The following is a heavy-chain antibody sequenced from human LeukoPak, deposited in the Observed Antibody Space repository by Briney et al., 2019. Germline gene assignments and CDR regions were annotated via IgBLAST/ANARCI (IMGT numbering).Heavy chain of an antibody. V-gene: IGHV4-4*09. CDR3: ARGNELELDAFDI. CDR2: IYTSGST. J-gene: IGHJ3*02. Sequence: PSGTLSLTCTVSGVSLSSYNWSWIRQPPGKGLEWIWYIYTSGSTNYNPSHKSRVTISVDTSKNKFTLKLSSVTAADTAVYYCARGNELELDAFDIWGQGTMVTVSS. CDR1: GVSLSSYN. D-gene: IGHD1-7*01.